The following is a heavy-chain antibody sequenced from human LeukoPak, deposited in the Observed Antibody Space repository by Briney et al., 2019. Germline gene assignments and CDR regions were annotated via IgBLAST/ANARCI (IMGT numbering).Heavy chain of an antibody. D-gene: IGHD3-10*01. CDR1: GGSISSSTFY. J-gene: IGHJ4*02. CDR3: ASNLYGSGNYFAY. Sequence: SETLSLTCTVSGGSISSSTFYWGWIRQPPGKGLEWIGSLYYSGSTYYNPSLKSRVTISVDTSKNQFSLKLTSVTAADTAVYYCASNLYGSGNYFAYWGQGTLVTVSS. V-gene: IGHV4-39*07. CDR2: LYYSGST.